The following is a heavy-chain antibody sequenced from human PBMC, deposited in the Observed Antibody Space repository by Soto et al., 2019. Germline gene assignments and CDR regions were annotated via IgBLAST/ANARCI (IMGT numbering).Heavy chain of an antibody. CDR1: GFTFSSYA. J-gene: IGHJ4*02. CDR2: ISGSGGST. D-gene: IGHD3-9*01. CDR3: AKADYDILTGYPPLWYFDY. Sequence: GGSLRLSCAASGFTFSSYAMSWVRQAPGKGLEWVSAISGSGGSTYYADSVKGRFTISRDNSKNTLYLQMNSLRAEDTAVYYCAKADYDILTGYPPLWYFDYWGQGTLVTVSS. V-gene: IGHV3-23*01.